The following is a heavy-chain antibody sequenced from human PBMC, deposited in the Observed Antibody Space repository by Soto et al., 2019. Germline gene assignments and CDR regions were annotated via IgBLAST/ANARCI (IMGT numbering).Heavy chain of an antibody. CDR2: FYYAGSP. V-gene: IGHV4-4*02. D-gene: IGHD2-21*01. Sequence: QVQLQESGPGLVEPSGTLSLTCTVSGCSIRSSSRGTWLRQFPEKGLGWIGEFYYAGSPNYNPSFQSRVTISADNSKNFFSLRLTSVTAADTAIYYCARASSFRGDFDFWGRGTAVTVSS. CDR1: GCSIRSSSR. J-gene: IGHJ3*01. CDR3: ARASSFRGDFDF.